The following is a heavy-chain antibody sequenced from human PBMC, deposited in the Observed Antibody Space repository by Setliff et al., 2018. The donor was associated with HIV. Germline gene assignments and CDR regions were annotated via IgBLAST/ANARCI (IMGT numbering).Heavy chain of an antibody. D-gene: IGHD2-15*01. V-gene: IGHV1-2*02. CDR1: GYSFTGYY. Sequence: ASVKVSCKASGYSFTGYYMHWVRKAPGQGLEWMGWINPNSGDIKYAQKFQGRVIMTRDTSTSTVYMELHWLTSDDTAVYYCERVAHRLSGGIDYRGQGTQVTVSS. J-gene: IGHJ4*02. CDR3: ERVAHRLSGGIDY. CDR2: INPNSGDI.